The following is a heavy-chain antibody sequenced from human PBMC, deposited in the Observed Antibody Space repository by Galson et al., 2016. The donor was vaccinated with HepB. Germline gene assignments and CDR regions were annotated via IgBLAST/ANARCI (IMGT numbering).Heavy chain of an antibody. D-gene: IGHD6-19*01. CDR3: ARGNTDGWYHDY. CDR1: GYTFTSNA. V-gene: IGHV1-3*01. J-gene: IGHJ4*02. CDR2: VSAADDNT. Sequence: SGYTFTSNAIHWVRQAPGQRLEWLGWVSAADDNTRYSQNFQGRVTFTRDTSASTVYMELSALRPEDTATYFCARGNTDGWYHDYWGQGTLVIVSS.